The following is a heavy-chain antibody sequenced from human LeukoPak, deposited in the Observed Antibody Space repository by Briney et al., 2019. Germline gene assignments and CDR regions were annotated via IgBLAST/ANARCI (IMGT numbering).Heavy chain of an antibody. V-gene: IGHV1-2*02. CDR3: ARDPAQSYYMDV. J-gene: IGHJ6*03. CDR2: INPNNGGT. Sequence: ASVKVSCKASGYTFTSYGISWVRQAPGQGLEWMGWINPNNGGTNYAQKFQGRVAMTRDKSINTVYMELTRLTSDDTAMYYCARDPAQSYYMDVWGIGTSVTVSS. CDR1: GYTFTSYG.